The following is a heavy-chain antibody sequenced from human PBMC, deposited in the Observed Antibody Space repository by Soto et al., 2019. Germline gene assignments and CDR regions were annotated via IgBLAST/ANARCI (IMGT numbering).Heavy chain of an antibody. V-gene: IGHV3-30*18. Sequence: QVQLVESGGGVVQPGRSLRLSCAASGFTFSSYGMHWVRQAPGKGLEWVAVISYDGSNKYYADSVKGRFTISRDNSKNTLYLQRNSLRAEDTAVYYCAKDEKDYWGQGTLVTVSS. CDR3: AKDEKDY. J-gene: IGHJ4*02. CDR1: GFTFSSYG. CDR2: ISYDGSNK.